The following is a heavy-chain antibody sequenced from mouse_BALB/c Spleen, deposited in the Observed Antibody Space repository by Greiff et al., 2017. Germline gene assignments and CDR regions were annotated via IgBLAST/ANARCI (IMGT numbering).Heavy chain of an antibody. J-gene: IGHJ2*01. CDR3: ARNDLWYGYADY. Sequence: EVKLVESGGGLVQPGGSLRLSCATSGFTFTDYYMSWVRQPPGKALEWLGFIRNKANGYTTEYSASVKGLFTISSDNSQSILYLQMNTLRAEDSATYYCARNDLWYGYADYWGQGTTLTVSS. CDR1: GFTFTDYY. CDR2: IRNKANGYTT. D-gene: IGHD2-2*01. V-gene: IGHV7-3*02.